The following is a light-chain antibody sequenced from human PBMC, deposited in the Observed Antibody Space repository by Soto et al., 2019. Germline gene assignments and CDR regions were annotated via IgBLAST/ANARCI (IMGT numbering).Light chain of an antibody. J-gene: IGLJ2*01. CDR2: EAS. CDR1: SSDVGSSNL. V-gene: IGLV2-23*01. Sequence: QSALTQPASVSGSPGQSNTISCTGTSSDVGSSNLVSWYQQHPGKAPKLMIYEASERPSGVSNRFSGSKSGNTASLTISGLQAADEADYYCCSYAGSSAYVVFGGGTKLTVL. CDR3: CSYAGSSAYVV.